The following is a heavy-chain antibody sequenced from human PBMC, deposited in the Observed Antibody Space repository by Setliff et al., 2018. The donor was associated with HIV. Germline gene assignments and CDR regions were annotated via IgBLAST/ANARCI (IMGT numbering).Heavy chain of an antibody. CDR3: ARGVVPAAIGDKNWFDP. V-gene: IGHV1-2*04. D-gene: IGHD2-2*01. Sequence: ASVKVSCKPSGYTFTTYGLSWVRQAPGQGLEWMGGIIPIFGNTNYAQKFQGWVTMTRDTSISTAYMELSRLRSDDTAVYYCARGVVPAAIGDKNWFDPWGQGTLVTVSS. CDR2: IIPIFGNT. CDR1: GYTFTTYG. J-gene: IGHJ5*02.